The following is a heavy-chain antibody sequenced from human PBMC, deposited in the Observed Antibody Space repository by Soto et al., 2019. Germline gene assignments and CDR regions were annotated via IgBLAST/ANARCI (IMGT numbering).Heavy chain of an antibody. CDR2: ISYDGSNT. CDR3: ARDHGMFLSYYYYGMDV. Sequence: QVQLVESGGGVVQPGRSLTLSCAASGFTFSRFSMHWVRQAPGKGLAWVAVISYDGSNTHYAESVKGRFNISRDDSKNTVFLQMNNLRGEDSAVYYCARDHGMFLSYYYYGMDVWGRGTTVSVSS. D-gene: IGHD3-10*02. V-gene: IGHV3-30-3*01. CDR1: GFTFSRFS. J-gene: IGHJ6*02.